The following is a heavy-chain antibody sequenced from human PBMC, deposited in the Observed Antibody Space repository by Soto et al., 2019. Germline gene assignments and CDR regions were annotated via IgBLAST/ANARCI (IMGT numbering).Heavy chain of an antibody. CDR1: GFTFSSYW. CDR2: INSDGSSA. V-gene: IGHV3-74*01. CDR3: ARASWSNYVLFYYGMDV. J-gene: IGHJ6*02. D-gene: IGHD4-4*01. Sequence: EVQLVESGGGLVQPGGSLRLSCAASGFTFSSYWMHWVRQAPGKGLVWVSRINSDGSSASYADSVKGRFTISRDNAKNTLYLQMNSLRAEDTAVYYCARASWSNYVLFYYGMDVWGQGTTVTVSS.